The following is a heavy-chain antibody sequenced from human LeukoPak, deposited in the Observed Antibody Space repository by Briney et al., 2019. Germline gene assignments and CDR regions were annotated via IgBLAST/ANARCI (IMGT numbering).Heavy chain of an antibody. CDR3: AKPYCSSTSCYALFDY. J-gene: IGHJ4*02. Sequence: ASVKVSCKASGYTFTSYAMHWVRQAPGQRLEWMGWINAGNGNTKYSQKFQGRVTITRDTSASTAYMELSSLRSEDTAVYYCAKPYCSSTSCYALFDYWGQGTLVTVSS. V-gene: IGHV1-3*01. D-gene: IGHD2-2*01. CDR2: INAGNGNT. CDR1: GYTFTSYA.